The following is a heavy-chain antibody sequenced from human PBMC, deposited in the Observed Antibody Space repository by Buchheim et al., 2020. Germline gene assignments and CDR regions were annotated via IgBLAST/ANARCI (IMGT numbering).Heavy chain of an antibody. CDR3: AKDGPRDYDYIWGSYRSNWFDP. CDR1: GFTFSSYG. CDR2: ISYDGSNK. Sequence: QVQLVESGGGVVQPGRSLRLSCAASGFTFSSYGMHWVRPAPGKGLEWVAVISYDGSNKYYADSVKGRFTISRDNSKNTLYLQMNHLRAEDTAVYYCAKDGPRDYDYIWGSYRSNWFDPWGQGTL. J-gene: IGHJ5*02. D-gene: IGHD3-16*02. V-gene: IGHV3-30*18.